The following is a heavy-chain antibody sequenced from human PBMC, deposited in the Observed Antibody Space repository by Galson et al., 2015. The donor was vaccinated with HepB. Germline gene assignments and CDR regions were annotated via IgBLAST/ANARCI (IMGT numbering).Heavy chain of an antibody. CDR1: GFTFSSYW. V-gene: IGHV3-74*01. J-gene: IGHJ6*03. Sequence: SLRLSCAASGFTFSSYWMHWVRQAPGKGLVWVSRINSDGSSTSYADSVKGRFTISRDNAKNTLYLQMNSLRAEDTAVYYCASYGDAAMMGLYYYYMDVWGKGTTVTVSS. CDR2: INSDGSST. CDR3: ASYGDAAMMGLYYYYMDV. D-gene: IGHD4-17*01.